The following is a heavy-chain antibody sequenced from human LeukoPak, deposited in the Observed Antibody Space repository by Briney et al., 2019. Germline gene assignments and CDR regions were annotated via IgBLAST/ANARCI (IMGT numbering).Heavy chain of an antibody. CDR3: AKFLTPRYYYYGMDV. CDR2: ISYDGSNK. J-gene: IGHJ6*02. Sequence: GGSLRLSCAASGFIFNNYGLIWVRQAPGKGLEWVAVISYDGSNKYYADSVKGRFTISRDNSKNTLYLQMNSLRAEDTAVYYCAKFLTPRYYYYGMDVWGQGTTVTVSS. V-gene: IGHV3-30*18. CDR1: GFIFNNYG.